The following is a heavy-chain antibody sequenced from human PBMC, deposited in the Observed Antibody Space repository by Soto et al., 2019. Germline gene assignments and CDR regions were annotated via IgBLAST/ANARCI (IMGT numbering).Heavy chain of an antibody. CDR3: ARIAVSGPTSSFDY. Sequence: SLPCSIADGYSANSSYYRGLNQKPPGKGLEWIGSVYYSGSTYYNPSLKSRATISVDTSKTEFSLKLRSVTAADTAVYYCARIAVSGPTSSFDYWGQGTLVTVSS. V-gene: IGHV4-39*01. CDR1: DGYSANSSYY. D-gene: IGHD6-19*01. J-gene: IGHJ4*02. CDR2: VYYSGST.